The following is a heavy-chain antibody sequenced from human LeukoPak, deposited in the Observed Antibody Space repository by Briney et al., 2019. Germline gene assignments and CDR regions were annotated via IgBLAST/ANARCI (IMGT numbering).Heavy chain of an antibody. J-gene: IGHJ3*02. Sequence: GWSLRLSCAASGFTFSDYFMSWIRQAPGKGLEWVSYISSSGSTKYYADSVKGRFTISRDNAKNSLYLEMNSLRAEDTAVYYCARRDYYDVSGYYGDAFDIWGQGTRVTVSS. CDR3: ARRDYYDVSGYYGDAFDI. V-gene: IGHV3-11*04. D-gene: IGHD3-22*01. CDR2: ISSSGSTK. CDR1: GFTFSDYF.